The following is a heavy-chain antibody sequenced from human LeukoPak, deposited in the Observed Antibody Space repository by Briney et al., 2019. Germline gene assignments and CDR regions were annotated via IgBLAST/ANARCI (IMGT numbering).Heavy chain of an antibody. J-gene: IGHJ5*02. D-gene: IGHD3-10*01. V-gene: IGHV4-39*07. CDR1: GGSISSSSYY. Sequence: RPSETLSLTCTVSGGSISSSSYYWGWIRQPPGKGLEWIGSIYYSGSTNYNPSLKSRVTISVDTSKNQFSLKLRSVTATDTAVYYCARGYGSGSHFDPWGQGTLVTVSS. CDR3: ARGYGSGSHFDP. CDR2: IYYSGST.